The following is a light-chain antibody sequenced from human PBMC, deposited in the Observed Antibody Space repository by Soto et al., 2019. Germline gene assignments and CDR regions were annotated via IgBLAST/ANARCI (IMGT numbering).Light chain of an antibody. CDR3: QSYDSSLSGSV. CDR2: GNS. J-gene: IGLJ1*01. Sequence: QSVLTQAPSVSGAPGQRVTISCTGSSSNIGARYDVHWYQQLPGTAPKLLIYGNSNRPSGVPDRFSGSKSGTSASLAITGLQAEDEADYYCQSYDSSLSGSVFGTGTKVTVL. V-gene: IGLV1-40*01. CDR1: SSNIGARYD.